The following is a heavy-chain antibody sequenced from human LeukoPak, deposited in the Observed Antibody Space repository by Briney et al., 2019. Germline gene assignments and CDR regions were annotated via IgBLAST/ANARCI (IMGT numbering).Heavy chain of an antibody. CDR1: VGSFSGYY. D-gene: IGHD3-10*01. V-gene: IGHV4-34*01. J-gene: IGHJ6*03. CDR2: INHSGST. Sequence: SETLSLACAVYVGSFSGYYWSWIRQPPGKGLEWIGEINHSGSTNYNSSLKSRVTISVDTSKNQFSLKLSSVTAADTAVYYCARGYYGSGSHCCHMDVWGKGTTITVS. CDR3: ARGYYGSGSHCCHMDV.